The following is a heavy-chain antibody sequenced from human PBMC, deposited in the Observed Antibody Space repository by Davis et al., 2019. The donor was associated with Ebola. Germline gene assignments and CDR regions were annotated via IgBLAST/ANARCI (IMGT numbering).Heavy chain of an antibody. CDR3: VRGRTWGIPDY. D-gene: IGHD7-27*01. CDR2: YYYTGST. CDR1: GGFVSSGGYS. V-gene: IGHV4-61*08. Sequence: SETLSLTCAVSGGFVSSGGYSWNWIRQPPGKGLEWIGYYYYTGSTYYNPSLKSRVVISVDTSKNQFSLNLTSVTAADTAIYYCVRGRTWGIPDYWGQGTLVTVSS. J-gene: IGHJ4*02.